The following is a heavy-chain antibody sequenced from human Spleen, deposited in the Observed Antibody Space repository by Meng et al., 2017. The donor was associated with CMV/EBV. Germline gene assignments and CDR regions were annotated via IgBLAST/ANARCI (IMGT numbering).Heavy chain of an antibody. Sequence: ASVKVSCKASGYTFTGYYMHWVRQAPGQGLEWMGWINPNSGGTNYAQKLQGRVTMTTDTSTSTAYMELRSLRSDDTAVYYCARAQSNYPTYYYDSSGFDYWGQGTLVTVSS. V-gene: IGHV1-2*02. J-gene: IGHJ4*02. CDR2: INPNSGGT. D-gene: IGHD3-22*01. CDR3: ARAQSNYPTYYYDSSGFDY. CDR1: GYTFTGYY.